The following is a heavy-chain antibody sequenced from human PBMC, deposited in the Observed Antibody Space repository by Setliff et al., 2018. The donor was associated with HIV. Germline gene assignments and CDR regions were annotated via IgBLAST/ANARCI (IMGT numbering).Heavy chain of an antibody. CDR2: FDPEDGET. V-gene: IGHV1-24*01. D-gene: IGHD6-19*01. CDR3: ARVSRSGWFFDW. J-gene: IGHJ4*02. Sequence: GASVKVSCKVSGYTLSELSMHWVRQAPGEGLEWMGGFDPEDGETIYAEKFQGRVTMTKDTSTSTAYMELRSLRSDDTAVYYCARVSRSGWFFDWWGQGSLVTVSS. CDR1: GYTLSELS.